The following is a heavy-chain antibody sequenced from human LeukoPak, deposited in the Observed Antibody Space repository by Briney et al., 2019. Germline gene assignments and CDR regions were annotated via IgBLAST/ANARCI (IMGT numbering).Heavy chain of an antibody. V-gene: IGHV4-39*01. CDR2: IYYSGST. J-gene: IGHJ4*02. Sequence: SETLSLTCTVSGGSISSSSYYWGWIRQPPGKGLEWIGSIYYSGSTYYNPSLKSRVTISVDTSKNQFSLKLSSVTAADTAVYYCARLTLGLSYYDSSGYYGPFRWGQGTLVTVSS. CDR3: ARLTLGLSYYDSSGYYGPFR. CDR1: GGSISSSSYY. D-gene: IGHD3-22*01.